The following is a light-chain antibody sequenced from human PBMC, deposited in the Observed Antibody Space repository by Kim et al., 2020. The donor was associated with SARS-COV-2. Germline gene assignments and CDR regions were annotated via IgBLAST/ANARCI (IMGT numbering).Light chain of an antibody. CDR2: DVS. V-gene: IGLV2-14*03. Sequence: GQSLTISSTGTSSDVGGYTYVSWYQQHPGKATKLMIYDVSNRPSGVSNRFSGSKSGNTASLTISGLQAEDEADYYCSSYTSSSTWVFGGGTQLTVL. J-gene: IGLJ3*02. CDR1: SSDVGGYTY. CDR3: SSYTSSSTWV.